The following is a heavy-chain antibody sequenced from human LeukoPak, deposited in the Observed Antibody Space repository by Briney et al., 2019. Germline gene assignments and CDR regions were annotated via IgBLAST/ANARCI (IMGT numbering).Heavy chain of an antibody. J-gene: IGHJ4*02. V-gene: IGHV1-18*01. D-gene: IGHD5-18*01. CDR3: ARDLVQLWLGLDY. Sequence: ASVKVSCKASGGTFSSYAISWVRQAPGQGLEWMGWISAYNGNTNYAQKLQGRVTMTTDTSTSTAYMELRSLRSDDTAVYYCARDLVQLWLGLDYWGQGTLVTVSS. CDR2: ISAYNGNT. CDR1: GGTFSSYA.